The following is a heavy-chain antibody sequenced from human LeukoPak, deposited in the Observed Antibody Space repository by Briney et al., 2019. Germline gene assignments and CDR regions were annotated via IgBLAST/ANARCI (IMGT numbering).Heavy chain of an antibody. CDR1: GFTFSSYE. V-gene: IGHV3-48*03. CDR3: ASSYSSDWYSRWIDY. J-gene: IGHJ4*02. CDR2: ISRSATTI. D-gene: IGHD6-19*01. Sequence: QAGGSLRLSCAASGFTFSSYEMNWVRQAPGKGLEWVSSISRSATTIYYADSVKGRFTISRDNAKKSLDLQMNSLRAEDTAVYYCASSYSSDWYSRWIDYWGQGTLVTVSS.